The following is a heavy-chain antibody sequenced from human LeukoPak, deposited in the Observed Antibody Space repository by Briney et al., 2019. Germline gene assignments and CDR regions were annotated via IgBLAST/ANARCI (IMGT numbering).Heavy chain of an antibody. J-gene: IGHJ4*02. Sequence: GGSLRLSCAASGFTFSSYWMSWVRQAPGKGLEWVANIKPDGSERYYVDSVKGRFTISRDNAKNSLYLQMNSLRAEDTAVYYCATVVVVADPDYWGQGTLVTVSS. V-gene: IGHV3-7*01. CDR2: IKPDGSER. D-gene: IGHD2-15*01. CDR1: GFTFSSYW. CDR3: ATVVVVADPDY.